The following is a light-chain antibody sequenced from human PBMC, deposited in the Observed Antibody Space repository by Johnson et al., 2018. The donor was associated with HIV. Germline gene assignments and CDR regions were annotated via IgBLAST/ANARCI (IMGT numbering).Light chain of an antibody. Sequence: QSVLTQPPSVSAAPGQKVTISCSGSSSNIGINYVSWFQQLLGTAPKLLIYDNDKRPSGILDLFSGSKSGTSATLGITGLQPGDEADYYCETWDSSLSGYYVFGTGTKLTVL. J-gene: IGLJ1*01. CDR2: DND. CDR1: SSNIGINY. V-gene: IGLV1-51*01. CDR3: ETWDSSLSGYYV.